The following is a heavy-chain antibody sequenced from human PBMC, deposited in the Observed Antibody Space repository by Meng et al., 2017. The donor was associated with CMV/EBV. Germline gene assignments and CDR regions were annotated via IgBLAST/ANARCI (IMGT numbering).Heavy chain of an antibody. J-gene: IGHJ5*02. Sequence: GTFSSYAISWVRQAPGQWLEWMGGIITILGIANYAQKFQGRVTITADKSTSTAYMELSSLRSEDTAVYYCARSRAIVGARAGWFDPWGQGTLVTVSS. CDR3: ARSRAIVGARAGWFDP. CDR2: IITILGIA. CDR1: GTFSSYA. V-gene: IGHV1-69*10. D-gene: IGHD1-26*01.